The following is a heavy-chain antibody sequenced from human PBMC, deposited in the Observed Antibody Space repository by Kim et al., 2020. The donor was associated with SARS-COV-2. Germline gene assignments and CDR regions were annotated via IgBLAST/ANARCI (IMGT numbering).Heavy chain of an antibody. CDR1: GGSIGSYY. CDR2: IYYNGAT. D-gene: IGHD4-17*01. V-gene: IGHV4-59*01. J-gene: IGHJ5*02. CDR3: VRGRLRWFDL. Sequence: SETLSLTCTISGGSIGSYYWSWIRQSPGKGLEWMGYIYYNGATTYNPSLESRVTISVDTSKNQFSLRVMSVTAADTAVYYCVRGRLRWFDLWGQGSLVTVSS.